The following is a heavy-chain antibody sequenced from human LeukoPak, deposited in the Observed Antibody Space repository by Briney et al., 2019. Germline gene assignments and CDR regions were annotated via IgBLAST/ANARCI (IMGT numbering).Heavy chain of an antibody. Sequence: GGSLRLSCAASGFTFSDYYMSWIRQAPGKGLEWVSYISSSGSTKYYADSVKGRFTISRDNAKNSLYLQMNSLRAEDTAVYYCARSGMARQRNYYCYYGMDVWGQGTTVTVSS. CDR3: ARSGMARQRNYYCYYGMDV. CDR2: ISSSGSTK. V-gene: IGHV3-11*01. CDR1: GFTFSDYY. J-gene: IGHJ6*02. D-gene: IGHD3-10*01.